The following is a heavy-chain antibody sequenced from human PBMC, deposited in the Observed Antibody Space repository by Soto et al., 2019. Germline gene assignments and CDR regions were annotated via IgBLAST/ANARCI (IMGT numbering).Heavy chain of an antibody. Sequence: VSVKVSCKVSGYTLTELSMHWVRQAPGKGLEWMGGFDPEDGETIYAQKFQGRVTMTEDTSTDTAYMELSSLRSEDTAVYYCATTYSSSWRDAFDIWGQGTMVTVSS. V-gene: IGHV1-24*01. D-gene: IGHD6-13*01. CDR2: FDPEDGET. CDR1: GYTLTELS. J-gene: IGHJ3*02. CDR3: ATTYSSSWRDAFDI.